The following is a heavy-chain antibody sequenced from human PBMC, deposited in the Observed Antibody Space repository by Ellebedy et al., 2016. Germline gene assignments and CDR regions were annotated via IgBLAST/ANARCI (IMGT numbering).Heavy chain of an antibody. Sequence: GESLKISXVGSGFTFSSYALHWVRQAPGKGLEWVGLISYDGSKKYYADSVKGRFTISRDNSKNTLYLQMNSLRAEDTAVYYCARGLDSYASRDYWGQGTLVTVSS. CDR1: GFTFSSYA. D-gene: IGHD5-18*01. V-gene: IGHV3-30-3*01. J-gene: IGHJ4*02. CDR2: ISYDGSKK. CDR3: ARGLDSYASRDY.